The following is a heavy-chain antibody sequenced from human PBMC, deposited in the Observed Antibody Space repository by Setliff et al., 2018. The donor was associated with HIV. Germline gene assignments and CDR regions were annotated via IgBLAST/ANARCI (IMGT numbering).Heavy chain of an antibody. D-gene: IGHD1-26*01. CDR1: GGSISSYY. Sequence: SETLSLTCTVSGGSISSYYWSWIRQPPGKALEWIGYIYTSGSTNYNPSLKSRVTMSVDTSKNQLSLKLSSLTAADTAVYYCARTRAPYFFDFWGQGAQVTVSS. J-gene: IGHJ4*02. V-gene: IGHV4-59*01. CDR3: ARTRAPYFFDF. CDR2: IYTSGST.